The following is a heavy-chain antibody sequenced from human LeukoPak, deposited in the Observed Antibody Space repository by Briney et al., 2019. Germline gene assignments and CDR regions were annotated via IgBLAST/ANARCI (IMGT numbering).Heavy chain of an antibody. J-gene: IGHJ5*02. CDR2: IISIFGTA. D-gene: IGHD1-7*01. Sequence: ASVKVSCKASGGTFSSYAISWVRQAPGQGLEGMGGIISIFGTANYAQECQGRATITTDESTSTAYMELSSLRSEDTAVYYCARDNYAGANWFDPWGQGTLVTVSS. CDR3: ARDNYAGANWFDP. CDR1: GGTFSSYA. V-gene: IGHV1-69*05.